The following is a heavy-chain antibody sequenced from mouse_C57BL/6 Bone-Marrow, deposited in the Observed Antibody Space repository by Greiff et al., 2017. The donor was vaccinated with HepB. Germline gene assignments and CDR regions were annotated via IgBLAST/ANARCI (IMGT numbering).Heavy chain of an antibody. CDR1: GYSITSGYY. CDR3: ARGCSPFDY. CDR2: ISYDGSN. V-gene: IGHV3-6*01. J-gene: IGHJ2*01. Sequence: VQLKESGPGLVKPSQSLSLTCSVTGYSITSGYYWNWIRQFPGNKLEWMGYISYDGSNNYNPSLKNRISITRDTSKNQFFLKLNSVTTEDTATYYCARGCSPFDYWGQGTTLTVSS.